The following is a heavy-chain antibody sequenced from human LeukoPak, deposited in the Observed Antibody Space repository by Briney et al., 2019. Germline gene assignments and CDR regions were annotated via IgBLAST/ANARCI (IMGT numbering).Heavy chain of an antibody. CDR2: IYYTGSS. D-gene: IGHD2-15*01. J-gene: IGHJ4*02. V-gene: IGHV4-39*02. CDR1: GGSISSYY. CDR3: ARDCSGGSCFSGPFEY. Sequence: SETLSLTCTVSGGSISSYYWGWIRQPPGKGLEWIGSIYYTGSSYYNPSLKSRVTISVDTSKNQFSLKLRSVTAADTAVYYCARDCSGGSCFSGPFEYWGQGTLVTVSS.